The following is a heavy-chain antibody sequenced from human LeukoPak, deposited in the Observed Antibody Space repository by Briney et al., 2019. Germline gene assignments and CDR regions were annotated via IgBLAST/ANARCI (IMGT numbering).Heavy chain of an antibody. CDR1: GGYISSYY. CDR2: ISTSGST. CDR3: ARVRYSDSSVLTRKRSYYFDY. Sequence: PSETLSLTCSVSGGYISSYYWSWIRQPAGKGLESIGHISTSGSTNYNPSLKSRVTMSVDTSKNQFSLKLSSVTAADTAVYYCARVRYSDSSVLTRKRSYYFDYWGQGTLVTVSS. J-gene: IGHJ4*02. D-gene: IGHD3-22*01. V-gene: IGHV4-4*07.